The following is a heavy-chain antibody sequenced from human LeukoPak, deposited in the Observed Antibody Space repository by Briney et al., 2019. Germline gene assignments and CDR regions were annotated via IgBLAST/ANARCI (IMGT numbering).Heavy chain of an antibody. CDR3: AKDRGSSWYNWFDP. Sequence: GGSLRLSCAASGFTFSSYSMNWVRQAPGKGLEWVSYISSSSSTIYYADSVKGRFTISRDNSKNTLYLQMNSLRAEDTAVYYCAKDRGSSWYNWFDPWGQGTLVTASS. J-gene: IGHJ5*02. CDR2: ISSSSSTI. V-gene: IGHV3-48*01. CDR1: GFTFSSYS. D-gene: IGHD6-13*01.